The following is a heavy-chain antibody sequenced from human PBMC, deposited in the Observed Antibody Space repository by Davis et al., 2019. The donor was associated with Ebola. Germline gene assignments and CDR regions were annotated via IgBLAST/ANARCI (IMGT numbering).Heavy chain of an antibody. Sequence: GGSLRLSCTASGFTFSSHAMHWVRQVAGKGLEWVSAIGIAGDTYYAGSVKGRFTISRENAKNSLYLQMNSLRAEDTAFYYCARVNALTGYSRFDSWGQGTLVTVSS. D-gene: IGHD3-22*01. V-gene: IGHV3-13*01. CDR2: IGIAGDT. CDR3: ARVNALTGYSRFDS. CDR1: GFTFSSHA. J-gene: IGHJ5*01.